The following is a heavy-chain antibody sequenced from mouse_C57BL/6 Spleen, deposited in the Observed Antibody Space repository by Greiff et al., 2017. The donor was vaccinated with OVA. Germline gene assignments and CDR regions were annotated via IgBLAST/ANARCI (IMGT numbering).Heavy chain of an antibody. CDR2: INPNNGGT. CDR3: ARRNYGNYIGDY. Sequence: EVQLQQSGPELVKPGASVKISCKASGYTFTDYYMNWVKQSHGKSLEWIGDINPNNGGTSYNQKFKGKATLTVDKSSSTAYMELRSLTSEDSAVYYCARRNYGNYIGDYWGQGTSVTVSS. V-gene: IGHV1-26*01. J-gene: IGHJ4*01. D-gene: IGHD2-1*01. CDR1: GYTFTDYY.